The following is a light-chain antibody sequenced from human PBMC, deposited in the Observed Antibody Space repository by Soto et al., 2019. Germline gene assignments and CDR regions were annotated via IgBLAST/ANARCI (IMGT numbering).Light chain of an antibody. Sequence: QSVLTQPPSASGSPGQSVTISCTGTSSDVGGYHYVSWYQQHPGKAPKLMIYEVSKRPSGVPDRFSGSKSGNTASLTVSGLQAGDEADYYCSSYAGSNILYVFGTGTKVTVL. CDR2: EVS. CDR1: SSDVGGYHY. V-gene: IGLV2-8*01. J-gene: IGLJ1*01. CDR3: SSYAGSNILYV.